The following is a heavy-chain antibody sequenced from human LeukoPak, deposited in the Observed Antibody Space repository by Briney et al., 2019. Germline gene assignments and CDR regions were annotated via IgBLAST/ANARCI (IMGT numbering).Heavy chain of an antibody. CDR2: ISAYNGNT. Sequence: ASVKVSCKASGYTFTSYGISWVRQAPGQGLEWMGRISAYNGNTNYAQKFQGRVTMTTDTSTSTAYMELRSLRSDDTAVYYCARWGPDYEYSSRYYYYMDVWGKGTTVTVS. J-gene: IGHJ6*03. D-gene: IGHD6-13*01. V-gene: IGHV1-18*01. CDR3: ARWGPDYEYSSRYYYYMDV. CDR1: GYTFTSYG.